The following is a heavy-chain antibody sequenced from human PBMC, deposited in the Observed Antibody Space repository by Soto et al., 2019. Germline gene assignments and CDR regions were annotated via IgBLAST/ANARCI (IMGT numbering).Heavy chain of an antibody. CDR2: ISSSSSTI. V-gene: IGHV3-48*02. J-gene: IGHJ4*02. CDR3: GRGGSPVGFSGY. D-gene: IGHD3-16*01. Sequence: GGSLRLSCAASGFTFSSYSMNWVRQAPGKGLEWVSYISSSSSTIYYADSVKGRFTISRDNAKNSLYLQMNSLRDEETAVYYCGRGGSPVGFSGYWGQGTLVTVSS. CDR1: GFTFSSYS.